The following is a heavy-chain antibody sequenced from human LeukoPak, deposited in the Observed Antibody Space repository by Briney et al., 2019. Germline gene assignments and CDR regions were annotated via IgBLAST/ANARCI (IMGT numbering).Heavy chain of an antibody. Sequence: GGSLRLSCAASGFTFSSYAMGWVRQAPGKGLEWVSAISGSGGSTYYADSVKGRFTISRDNSKNTLYLQMNRLRAEDTAVYYCAKHAVATINIFDYWGQGTLVTVSS. J-gene: IGHJ4*02. CDR3: AKHAVATINIFDY. CDR2: ISGSGGST. CDR1: GFTFSSYA. D-gene: IGHD5-12*01. V-gene: IGHV3-23*01.